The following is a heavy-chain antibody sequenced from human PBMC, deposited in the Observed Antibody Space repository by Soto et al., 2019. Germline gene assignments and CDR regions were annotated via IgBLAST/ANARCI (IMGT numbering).Heavy chain of an antibody. CDR1: GGTFSSYA. Sequence: GASVKLSCKASGGTFSSYAISWVRQAPGQGLEWMGGIIPIFGTANYAQKFQGRVTITADKSTSTAYMELSSLRSEDTAVYYCARVRKAMVIAYYYGMDVWGQGTTVTVSS. V-gene: IGHV1-69*06. J-gene: IGHJ6*02. CDR2: IIPIFGTA. D-gene: IGHD5-18*01. CDR3: ARVRKAMVIAYYYGMDV.